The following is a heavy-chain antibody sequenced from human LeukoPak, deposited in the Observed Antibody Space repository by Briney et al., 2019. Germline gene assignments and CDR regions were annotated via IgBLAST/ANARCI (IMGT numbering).Heavy chain of an antibody. CDR2: ISGSGGST. Sequence: TGGSLRLSCAASGFTFSSYAMSWVRQAPGKGLEWVSAISGSGGSTYYADSVKGRFTISRDNSKNTLYMQMNSLRAEDTAVYYCAKVVAGRYCSSTSCYTMAFDIWGQGTRVTVSS. J-gene: IGHJ3*02. CDR1: GFTFSSYA. D-gene: IGHD2-2*02. V-gene: IGHV3-23*01. CDR3: AKVVAGRYCSSTSCYTMAFDI.